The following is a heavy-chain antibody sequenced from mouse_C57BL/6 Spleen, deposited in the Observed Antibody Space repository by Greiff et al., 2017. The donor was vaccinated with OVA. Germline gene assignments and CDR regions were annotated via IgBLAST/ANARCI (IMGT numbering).Heavy chain of an antibody. CDR3: ARGGIITTVVGYYFDY. J-gene: IGHJ2*01. CDR2: INPNNGGT. CDR1: GYTFTDYY. Sequence: VQLKQSGPELVKPGASVKISCKASGYTFTDYYMNWVKQSHGKSLEWIGDINPNNGGTSYNQKFKGKATLTVDKSSSTAYMELRSLTSEDSAVYYCARGGIITTVVGYYFDYWGQGATLTVSS. V-gene: IGHV1-26*01. D-gene: IGHD1-1*01.